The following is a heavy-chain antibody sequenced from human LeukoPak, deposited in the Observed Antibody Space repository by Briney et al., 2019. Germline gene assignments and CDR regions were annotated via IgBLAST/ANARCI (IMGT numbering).Heavy chain of an antibody. V-gene: IGHV3-21*01. CDR2: ISSSSSYI. J-gene: IGHJ3*02. D-gene: IGHD3-3*01. Sequence: GGSLRLSCAASRYTFSSYSMNWVRQAPGKGLEWVSSISSSSSYIYYADSVKGRFTISRDNAKNSLYLQMNSLRAEDTAVDYCARATRPDFWSGYYTHDAFDIWGQGTMVTVSS. CDR3: ARATRPDFWSGYYTHDAFDI. CDR1: RYTFSSYS.